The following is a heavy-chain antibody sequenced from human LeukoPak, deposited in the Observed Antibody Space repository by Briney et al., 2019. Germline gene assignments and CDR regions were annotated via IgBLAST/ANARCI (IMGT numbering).Heavy chain of an antibody. CDR1: GVSISSTSYC. J-gene: IGHJ5*02. D-gene: IGHD3-10*01. CDR2: IYYSGST. V-gene: IGHV4-39*01. CDR3: AQSLGASTWFGNWFDP. Sequence: SETLSLTCTVSGVSISSTSYCWGWIRQPPGKGLEWIGSIYYSGSTYYNPSLKSRLTISVDTPKNQFSLKLSSVTAADTAVYYCAQSLGASTWFGNWFDPWGQGTLVTVSS.